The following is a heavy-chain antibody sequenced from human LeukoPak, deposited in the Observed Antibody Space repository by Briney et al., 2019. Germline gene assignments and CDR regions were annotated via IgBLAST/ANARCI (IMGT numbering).Heavy chain of an antibody. V-gene: IGHV3-21*01. CDR3: ARDPYYDILTGYPGYYYYYGMDV. Sequence: PGGSLRLSCAASGFTFSSYSMNWVRQAPGKGLEWVSFISSSSSYIYYADSVKGRFTISRDNAKNSLYLQMNSLRAEDTAVYYCARDPYYDILTGYPGYYYYYGMDVWGQGTTVTVSS. J-gene: IGHJ6*02. CDR2: ISSSSSYI. D-gene: IGHD3-9*01. CDR1: GFTFSSYS.